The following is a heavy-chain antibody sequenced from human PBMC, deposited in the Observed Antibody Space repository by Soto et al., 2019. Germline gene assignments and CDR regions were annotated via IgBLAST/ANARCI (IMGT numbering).Heavy chain of an antibody. CDR3: AREDGDYVLSPLFDP. V-gene: IGHV3-30-3*01. D-gene: IGHD4-17*01. CDR2: ISYDGSNK. CDR1: GFTFSSYA. J-gene: IGHJ5*02. Sequence: QVQLVESGRGVVQPGRSLRLSCAASGFTFSSYAMHWVRQAPGKGLEWVAVISYDGSNKYYADSVKGRFTISRDNSKNTLYLQMNSLRAEDTAVYYCAREDGDYVLSPLFDPWGQGTLVTVSS.